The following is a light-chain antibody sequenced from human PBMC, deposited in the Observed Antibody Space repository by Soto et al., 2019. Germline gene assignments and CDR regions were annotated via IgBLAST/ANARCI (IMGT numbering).Light chain of an antibody. Sequence: EIMLTQSPATLSLSPGERATLSCRASQSVSSYLAWYQQKPGQAPRLLIYDASNRATGIPARFSGSGSGTDFTLTISSLEPEDFAVYYCQQRSNWPPVRTFGGGNKVEIK. J-gene: IGKJ4*01. CDR2: DAS. V-gene: IGKV3-11*01. CDR1: QSVSSY. CDR3: QQRSNWPPVRT.